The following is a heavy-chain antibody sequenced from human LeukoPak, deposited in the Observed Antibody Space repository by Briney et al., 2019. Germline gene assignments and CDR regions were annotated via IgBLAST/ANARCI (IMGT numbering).Heavy chain of an antibody. V-gene: IGHV3-66*01. J-gene: IGHJ6*02. CDR3: ARDIVATIYDYYYGMDV. CDR1: GFTVSSNY. D-gene: IGHD5-12*01. Sequence: PGGSLRLSCAASGFTVSSNYMSWVRQAPGKGLEWVSVIYSGGSTYCADSVKGRFTISRDNSKNTLYLQMNSLRAEDTAVYYCARDIVATIYDYYYGMDVWGQGTTVTVSS. CDR2: IYSGGST.